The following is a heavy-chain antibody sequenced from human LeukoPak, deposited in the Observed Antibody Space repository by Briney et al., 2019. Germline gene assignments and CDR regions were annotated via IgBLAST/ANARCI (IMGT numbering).Heavy chain of an antibody. D-gene: IGHD2-15*01. J-gene: IGHJ4*02. Sequence: GGSLRLSCAASGFFFNTYWMSWVRQAPGKGLEWVANIKQDGSEKYYVDSVKGRFTISRDNAKNSLFLQMNSLRAEDTAIYYCARVGSFTHQWSGWGQGTLVTVSS. CDR3: ARVGSFTHQWSG. CDR1: GFFFNTYW. V-gene: IGHV3-7*03. CDR2: IKQDGSEK.